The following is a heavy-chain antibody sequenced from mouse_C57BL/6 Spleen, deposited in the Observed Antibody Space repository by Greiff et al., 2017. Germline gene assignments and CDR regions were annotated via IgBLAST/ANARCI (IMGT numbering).Heavy chain of an antibody. V-gene: IGHV1-81*01. CDR1: GYTFTSYG. D-gene: IGHD3-2*02. CDR3: ERGRQTAQATDAMDY. CDR2: IYPRSGNT. J-gene: IGHJ4*01. Sequence: VQLQQSGAELARPGASVKLSCKASGYTFTSYGISWVKQRTGQGLEWIGEIYPRSGNTYYNEKFKGKATLTADKSSSTAYMELRSLTSEDSAVYFWERGRQTAQATDAMDYWGQGTSVTVSS.